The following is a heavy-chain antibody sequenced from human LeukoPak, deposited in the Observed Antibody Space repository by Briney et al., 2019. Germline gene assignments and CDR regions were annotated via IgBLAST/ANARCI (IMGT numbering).Heavy chain of an antibody. V-gene: IGHV3-30*18. CDR1: GFSFSSYG. Sequence: GGSLRLSCAASGFSFSSYGMHWVRQAPGKGLEWVAVMSYDGSKEYYADSVKGRFTISRDNSKNTLYLQMNSLRAEDTAVYYCAKPPYDSSGYYQSTFDYWGQGALVTVSS. CDR3: AKPPYDSSGYYQSTFDY. D-gene: IGHD3-22*01. J-gene: IGHJ4*02. CDR2: MSYDGSKE.